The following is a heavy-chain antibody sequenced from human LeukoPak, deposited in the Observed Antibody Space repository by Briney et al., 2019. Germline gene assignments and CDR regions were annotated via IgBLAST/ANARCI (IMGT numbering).Heavy chain of an antibody. CDR1: GYTFTKYY. CDR3: ARDSNSGAFDI. V-gene: IGHV1-46*01. CDR2: INPSGGST. Sequence: ASVKVSFKASGYTFTKYYMHWVRQAPGQGLEWMGIINPSGGSTSYAQKFQGRVTMTRDTSTSRVYMEVSSLRSEDTAVYYCARDSNSGAFDIWGQGTTVTVSS. D-gene: IGHD6-6*01. J-gene: IGHJ3*02.